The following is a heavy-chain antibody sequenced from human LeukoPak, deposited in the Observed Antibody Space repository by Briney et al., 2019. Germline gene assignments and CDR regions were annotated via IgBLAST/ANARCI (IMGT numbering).Heavy chain of an antibody. Sequence: GESLKTSYKGSGYSFAYYWIGWVRQVPGKGLEWMGIIYPGDSDTRYSPSFQGQVTISADKSISTAYLQWSSLQASDTAMYYCASHVDSSDVDLWGQGTMVTVSS. CDR1: GYSFAYYW. J-gene: IGHJ4*01. CDR3: ASHVDSSDVDL. CDR2: IYPGDSDT. D-gene: IGHD6-19*01. V-gene: IGHV5-51*01.